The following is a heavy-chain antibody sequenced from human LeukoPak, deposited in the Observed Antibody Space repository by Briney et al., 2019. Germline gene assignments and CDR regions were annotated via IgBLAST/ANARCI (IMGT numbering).Heavy chain of an antibody. CDR1: GGSISSGSYY. Sequence: SQTLSLTCTVSGGSISSGSYYWSWIRQPAGKGLEWIGRIYTSGSTNYNPSLKSRVTISVDTSKNQFSLKLSSVTAADTAVYYCARDQEAYCSSTSCYEYSYYMDVWGKGTTVTISS. CDR2: IYTSGST. V-gene: IGHV4-61*02. J-gene: IGHJ6*03. CDR3: ARDQEAYCSSTSCYEYSYYMDV. D-gene: IGHD2-2*01.